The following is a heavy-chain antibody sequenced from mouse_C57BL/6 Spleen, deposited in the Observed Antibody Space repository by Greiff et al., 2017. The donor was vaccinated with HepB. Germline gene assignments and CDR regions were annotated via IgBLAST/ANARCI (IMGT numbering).Heavy chain of an antibody. D-gene: IGHD1-1*01. CDR3: ARYYYGSSYYAMDY. CDR1: GFNIKDYY. Sequence: EVQRVESGAELVKPGASVKLSCTASGFNIKDYYMHWVKQRTEQGLEWIGRIDPEDGETKYAPKFQGKATIPADTSSNTAYLQLSSLTSEDTAVYYCARYYYGSSYYAMDYWGQGTSVTVSS. CDR2: IDPEDGET. V-gene: IGHV14-2*01. J-gene: IGHJ4*01.